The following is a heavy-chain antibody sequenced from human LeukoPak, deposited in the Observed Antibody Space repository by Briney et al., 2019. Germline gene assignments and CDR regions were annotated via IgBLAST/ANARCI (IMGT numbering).Heavy chain of an antibody. Sequence: PGRSLRLSCAASGFTFSSYGMHWVRQAPGKGLEWVAVISYDGSNKYYADSVKGRFTISRDNAKNSLYLQMNSLRAEDTAVYYCARGPREIAVAGTGSVYWGQGTLVTVSS. J-gene: IGHJ4*02. V-gene: IGHV3-30*03. CDR3: ARGPREIAVAGTGSVY. CDR2: ISYDGSNK. CDR1: GFTFSSYG. D-gene: IGHD6-19*01.